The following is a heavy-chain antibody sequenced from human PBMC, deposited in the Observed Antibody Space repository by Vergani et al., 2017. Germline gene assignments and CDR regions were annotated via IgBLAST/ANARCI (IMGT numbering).Heavy chain of an antibody. CDR3: ASDWDSSSFSWFDP. D-gene: IGHD6-13*01. V-gene: IGHV1-69*02. CDR2: IIPILGIA. J-gene: IGHJ5*02. Sequence: QVQLVQSGAEVKKPGSSVKVSCKASGGTFSSYTISWVRQAPGQGLEWMGRIIPILGIANYAQKFQGRVTITADKSTSTAYMELSSLRSEDTAVYYCASDWDSSSFSWFDPWGQGTLVTVSS. CDR1: GGTFSSYT.